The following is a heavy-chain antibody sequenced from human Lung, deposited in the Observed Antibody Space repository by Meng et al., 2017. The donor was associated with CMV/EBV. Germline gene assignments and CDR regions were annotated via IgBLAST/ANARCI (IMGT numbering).Heavy chain of an antibody. Sequence: GESLKISCAASGFTVSSNYMSWVRQAPGKGLEWVSVIYSGGSTYYADSVKGRFTISRDNSKNTLYLQMNSTIAEDTAVYYCARNNCSSTSCYSLYYYGMDVWCQGTTVTVSS. J-gene: IGHJ6*02. V-gene: IGHV3-53*01. CDR1: GFTVSSNY. CDR2: IYSGGST. D-gene: IGHD2-2*01. CDR3: ARNNCSSTSCYSLYYYGMDV.